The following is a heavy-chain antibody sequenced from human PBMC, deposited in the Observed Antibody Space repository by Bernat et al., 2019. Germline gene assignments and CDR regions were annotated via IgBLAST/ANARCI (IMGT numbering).Heavy chain of an antibody. V-gene: IGHV3-30*04. J-gene: IGHJ4*02. CDR2: ISYDGSNK. CDR1: GFTFSSYA. CDR3: ASIAAAGTRGVPFDY. Sequence: QVQLVESGGGVVQPGRSLRLSCAASGFTFSSYAMHWVRQAPGKGLEWVAVISYDGSNKYYADSVKGRFTISRDNSKNTLYLQMNSLRAEDTAVYYCASIAAAGTRGVPFDYWGQGTLVTVSS. D-gene: IGHD6-13*01.